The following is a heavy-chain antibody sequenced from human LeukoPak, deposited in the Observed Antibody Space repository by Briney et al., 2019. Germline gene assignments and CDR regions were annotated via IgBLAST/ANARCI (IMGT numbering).Heavy chain of an antibody. J-gene: IGHJ4*02. V-gene: IGHV3-30*03. CDR3: ARGPAANSGNYYVGDY. D-gene: IGHD1-26*01. CDR1: GFTFSSYG. CDR2: ISYDGSNK. Sequence: GGSLILSCAASGFTFSSYGMHWVRQAPGKGLEGVAVISYDGSNKYYADSVKGRFTISRDNAKKTLFLQMNSLRAEDTGVYYCARGPAANSGNYYVGDYWGQGTLVTVSS.